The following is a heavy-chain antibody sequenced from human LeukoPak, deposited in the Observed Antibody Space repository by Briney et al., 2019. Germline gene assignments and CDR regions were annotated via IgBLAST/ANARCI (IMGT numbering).Heavy chain of an antibody. CDR1: GGSISSYY. CDR2: IYYSGST. D-gene: IGHD3-10*01. Sequence: SETLSLTCTVSGGSISSYYWSWIRQPPGKGLEWIGYIYYSGSTYYNPSLKSRVTISVDTAKNQFSLKLSSVTAADTAVYYCARVPYGSGSYEVLRFDYWGQGTLVTVSS. V-gene: IGHV4-59*12. CDR3: ARVPYGSGSYEVLRFDY. J-gene: IGHJ4*02.